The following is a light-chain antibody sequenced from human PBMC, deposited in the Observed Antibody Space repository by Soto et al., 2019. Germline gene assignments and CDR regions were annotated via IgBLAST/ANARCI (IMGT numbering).Light chain of an antibody. CDR2: DAS. CDR3: QHYNNWPLT. CDR1: QSVSSN. J-gene: IGKJ1*01. V-gene: IGKV3-15*01. Sequence: EIVMTQSPATLSVSPGERATLSCRASQSVSSNLAWYQQKPGQAPRLLIYDASTRDTGIPARFSGSGSGTEFTLTISGLQSEDFAVYYCQHYNNWPLTFGQGTKVEIK.